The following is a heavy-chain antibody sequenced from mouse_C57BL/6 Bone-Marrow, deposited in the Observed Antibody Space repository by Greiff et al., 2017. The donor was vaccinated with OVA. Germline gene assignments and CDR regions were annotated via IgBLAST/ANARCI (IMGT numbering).Heavy chain of an antibody. J-gene: IGHJ3*01. Sequence: QVQLKQSGAELVKPGASVKLSCKASGYAFSSYWMNWVKQRPGKGLEWIGQIYPGDGDTNYNGKFKGKATLTADKSSSTAYMQLSSLTSEDSAVYFCARGDGNDAWVAYWGQGTLVTVSA. CDR1: GYAFSSYW. CDR2: IYPGDGDT. V-gene: IGHV1-80*01. D-gene: IGHD2-2*01. CDR3: ARGDGNDAWVAY.